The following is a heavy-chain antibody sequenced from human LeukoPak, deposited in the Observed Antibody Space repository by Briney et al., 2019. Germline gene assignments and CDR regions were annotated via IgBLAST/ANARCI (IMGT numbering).Heavy chain of an antibody. CDR3: AKEYTGTFSPFPSYFDN. D-gene: IGHD1-26*01. J-gene: IGHJ4*02. V-gene: IGHV3-23*01. CDR2: ITGSGGRT. CDR1: GFTFDDYA. Sequence: GRSLRLSCAASGFTFDDYAMNWVRQAPGKGLEWVSAITGSGGRTYYADSVKGRFTISRDNSKNTLYLQMNSLRAEDTAIYYCAKEYTGTFSPFPSYFDNWGQGTLVTVSS.